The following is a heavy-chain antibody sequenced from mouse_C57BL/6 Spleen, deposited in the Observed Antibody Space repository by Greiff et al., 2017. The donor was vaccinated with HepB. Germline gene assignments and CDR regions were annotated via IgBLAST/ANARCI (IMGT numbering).Heavy chain of an antibody. V-gene: IGHV1-82*01. CDR1: GYAFSSSW. J-gene: IGHJ1*03. CDR2: IYPGDGDT. CDR3: ASPTTVVPYWYFDV. D-gene: IGHD1-1*01. Sequence: QVQLQQSGPELVKPGASVKISCKASGYAFSSSWMNWVKQRPGKGLEWIGRIYPGDGDTNYNGKFKGKATLTADKSSSTAYMQLRSLTSEDSAVYYCASPTTVVPYWYFDVWGTGTTVTVSS.